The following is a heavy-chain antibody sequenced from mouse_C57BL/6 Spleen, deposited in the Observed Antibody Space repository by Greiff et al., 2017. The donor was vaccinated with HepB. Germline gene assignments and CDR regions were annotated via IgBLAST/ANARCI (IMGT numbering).Heavy chain of an antibody. CDR1: GYAFTNYL. Sequence: VQLQQSGAELVRPGTSVKVSCKASGYAFTNYLIEWVKQRPGQGLEWIGVINPGSGGTNYNEKFKGKATLTADKSSSTAYMQLSSLTSEDSAVYFCARRSYYGSSYPMDYWGQGTSVTVSS. J-gene: IGHJ4*01. CDR3: ARRSYYGSSYPMDY. CDR2: INPGSGGT. V-gene: IGHV1-54*01. D-gene: IGHD1-1*01.